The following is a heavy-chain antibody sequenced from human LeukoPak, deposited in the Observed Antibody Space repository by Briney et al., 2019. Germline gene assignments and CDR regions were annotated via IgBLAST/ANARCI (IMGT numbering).Heavy chain of an antibody. D-gene: IGHD3-22*01. V-gene: IGHV4-59*08. CDR3: ARHSGYADYYFDY. J-gene: IGHJ4*02. CDR1: GGSISSNY. CDR2: IYYSGST. Sequence: SETLSLTCSVSGGSISSNYWSWIRQPPGKGLEWIGYIYYSGSTNYNPSLKSRVTISVDTSKNQFSLNLSSVTAADTAVYYCARHSGYADYYFDYWGQGTLVTVSS.